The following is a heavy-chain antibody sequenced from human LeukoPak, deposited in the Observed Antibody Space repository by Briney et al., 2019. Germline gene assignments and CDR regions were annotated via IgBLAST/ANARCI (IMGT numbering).Heavy chain of an antibody. CDR2: LNPNSGGT. CDR3: AREGEHSGYAQDAFDI. Sequence: SVKLSCKVSGYTFTGYYMHWVRHAPRQGLEWMGWLNPNSGGTNYAQKFQGRVTMSRGTSIRTAYMELSRLRSDGTAEYFCAREGEHSGYAQDAFDIWGQGTMVTVSS. CDR1: GYTFTGYY. J-gene: IGHJ3*02. D-gene: IGHD5-12*01. V-gene: IGHV1-2*02.